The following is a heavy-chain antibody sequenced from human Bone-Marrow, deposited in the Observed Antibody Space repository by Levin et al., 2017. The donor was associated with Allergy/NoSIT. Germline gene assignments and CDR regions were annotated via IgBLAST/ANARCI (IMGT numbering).Heavy chain of an antibody. CDR1: GFTFSSYA. CDR3: ASMSGDILTGYYPNY. Sequence: GESLKISCAASGFTFSSYAMSWVRQAPGKGLEWVSAISGSGGSTYYADSVKGRFTISRDNSKNTLYLQMNSLRAEDTAVYYCASMSGDILTGYYPNYWGQGTLVTVSS. D-gene: IGHD3-9*01. V-gene: IGHV3-23*01. CDR2: ISGSGGST. J-gene: IGHJ4*02.